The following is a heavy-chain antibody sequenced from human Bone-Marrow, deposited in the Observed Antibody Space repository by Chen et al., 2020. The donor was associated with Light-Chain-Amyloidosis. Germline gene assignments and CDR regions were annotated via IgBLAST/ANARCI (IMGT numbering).Heavy chain of an antibody. J-gene: IGHJ3*02. CDR2: LRGSGGIR. Sequence: EVQLVESGGGLLQRGGSLRLSCAASGFAFSSYAMGWVRQAPGKGLEWVPTLRGSGGIRYYGDTVKGRLTISRDNSKNALFLQMNSLRAEDTAVYYCAKDISYYDILPGYPADAFDIWGQGTMVTVSS. D-gene: IGHD3-9*01. CDR1: GFAFSSYA. V-gene: IGHV3-23*04. CDR3: AKDISYYDILPGYPADAFDI.